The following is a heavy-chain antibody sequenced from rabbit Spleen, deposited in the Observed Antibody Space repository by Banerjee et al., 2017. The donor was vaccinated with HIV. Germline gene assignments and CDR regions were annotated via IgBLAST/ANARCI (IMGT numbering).Heavy chain of an antibody. V-gene: IGHV1S45*01. CDR2: INAVTGKP. J-gene: IGHJ3*01. CDR1: GFSFSNKVV. Sequence: QQQLEESGGGLVQPEGSLKLSCTASGFSFSNKVVMCWVRQAPGKGLEWIACINAVTGKPVYANWAKGRFTISRASSTTVFLQMTSLTAADTATYFCARDLPDIIGWNFGFWGQGTLVTVS. CDR3: ARDLPDIIGWNFGF. D-gene: IGHD1-1*01.